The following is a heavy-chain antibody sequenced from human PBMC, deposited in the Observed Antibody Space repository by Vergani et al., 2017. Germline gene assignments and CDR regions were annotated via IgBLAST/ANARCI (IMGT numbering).Heavy chain of an antibody. V-gene: IGHV3-74*01. CDR3: GRELGIP. J-gene: IGHJ5*02. CDR1: GFTFSNNW. Sequence: EVQLVESGGGLVQPGGSLRLSCAGSGFTFSNNWMHWVRQAPGKGLEWVSRINSDGSSTSYADSVKGRFTISRDNAKNTLYLQMNSLSAEDTAVYYCGRELGIPWGQGTLVTVSS. D-gene: IGHD3-16*01. CDR2: INSDGSST.